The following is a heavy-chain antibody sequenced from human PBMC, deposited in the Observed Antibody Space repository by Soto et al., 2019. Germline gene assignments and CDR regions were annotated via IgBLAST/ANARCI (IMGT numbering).Heavy chain of an antibody. CDR1: GGTFSSYT. J-gene: IGHJ4*02. D-gene: IGHD6-13*01. CDR3: ASDAFSSSSHPRFDY. Sequence: ASVKVSCKASGGTFSSYTISWVRQAPGQGLEWMGRIIPILGIANYAQKFQGRVTITADKSTSTAYMELSSLRSEDTAVYYCASDAFSSSSHPRFDYWGQGTLVTVSS. CDR2: IIPILGIA. V-gene: IGHV1-69*02.